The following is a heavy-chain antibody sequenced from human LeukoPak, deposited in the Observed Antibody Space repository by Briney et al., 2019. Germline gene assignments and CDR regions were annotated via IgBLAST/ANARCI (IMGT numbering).Heavy chain of an antibody. CDR2: INHSGST. Sequence: SETLSLTCAVYGGSFSGYYWSWIRQPPGKGLEWIGEINHSGSTNYNPSLKSRVTISVDTSKNQFSLKLSSVTAADTAVYYCASTPSPHYDYGDYGWGQGTLVTVSS. J-gene: IGHJ4*02. CDR3: ASTPSPHYDYGDYG. V-gene: IGHV4-34*01. CDR1: GGSFSGYY. D-gene: IGHD4-17*01.